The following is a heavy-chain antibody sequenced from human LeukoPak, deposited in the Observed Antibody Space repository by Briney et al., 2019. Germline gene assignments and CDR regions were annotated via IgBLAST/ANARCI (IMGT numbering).Heavy chain of an antibody. CDR3: ASGWSGYYNYYYYMDV. Sequence: GGSLRLSCAASGFTLSNYYMSWIRQAPGKGLEWVSYISSSGSTIYYADSVKGRFTISRDNAKNSLYLQMNSLRAEDTAVYYCASGWSGYYNYYYYMDVWGKGTTVTVSS. J-gene: IGHJ6*03. V-gene: IGHV3-11*04. CDR1: GFTLSNYY. D-gene: IGHD3-3*01. CDR2: ISSSGSTI.